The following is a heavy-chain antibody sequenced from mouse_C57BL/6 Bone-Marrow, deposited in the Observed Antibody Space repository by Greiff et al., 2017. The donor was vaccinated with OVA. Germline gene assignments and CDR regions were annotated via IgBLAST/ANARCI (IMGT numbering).Heavy chain of an antibody. D-gene: IGHD1-1*01. Sequence: EVKLMESGGGLVQPGGSLKLSCAASGIDFSRYWMSWVRRAPGKGLEWIGEINPDSSTINYAPSLKDKFIISRDNAKNTLYLQMSKVRSEDTALYYCARALLLRSNFYYYAMDYWGQGTSVTVSS. CDR1: GIDFSRYW. V-gene: IGHV4-1*01. J-gene: IGHJ4*01. CDR3: ARALLLRSNFYYYAMDY. CDR2: INPDSSTI.